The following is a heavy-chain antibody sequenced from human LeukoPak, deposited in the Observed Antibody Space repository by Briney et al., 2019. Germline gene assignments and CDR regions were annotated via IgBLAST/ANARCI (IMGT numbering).Heavy chain of an antibody. J-gene: IGHJ4*02. Sequence: GGSLRLSCAASRFTFSSYAMSWIRQAPGKGLELVSAISGSGGSTYYADSVKGRFTVSRDNSKNTLYLQMNSLRAEDTSIYYCAKGSQYHGSGSYPYYWGQGTLVTVSS. V-gene: IGHV3-23*01. CDR1: RFTFSSYA. CDR3: AKGSQYHGSGSYPYY. CDR2: ISGSGGST. D-gene: IGHD3-10*01.